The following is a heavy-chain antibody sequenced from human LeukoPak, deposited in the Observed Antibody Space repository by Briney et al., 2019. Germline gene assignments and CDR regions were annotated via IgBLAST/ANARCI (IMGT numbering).Heavy chain of an antibody. Sequence: GGSLRLSCAASGFTFSSSWMHWVRQAPGKGLVWVSRIKSDGSGATYADSVKGRFTISRDNSKNTLYLQMNSLRAEDTAVYYCAKVRFGVTARYYFDYWGQGTLVTVSS. V-gene: IGHV3-74*03. CDR1: GFTFSSSW. J-gene: IGHJ4*02. CDR2: IKSDGSGA. CDR3: AKVRFGVTARYYFDY. D-gene: IGHD3-10*01.